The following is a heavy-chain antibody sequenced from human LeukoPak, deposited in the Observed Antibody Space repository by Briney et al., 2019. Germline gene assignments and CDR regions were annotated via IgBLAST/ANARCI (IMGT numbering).Heavy chain of an antibody. J-gene: IGHJ4*02. D-gene: IGHD6-19*01. CDR3: ATDRVYGSSGWYPYFVY. CDR2: FDPEDGET. Sequence: ASVKVSCTVSGYTLTELSMHWVRQAPGKGLEWMGGFDPEDGETIYAQKFQGRVTMTEDTSTDTAYMELSSLRSEDTAVYYCATDRVYGSSGWYPYFVYWGQGTLVTVSS. V-gene: IGHV1-24*01. CDR1: GYTLTELS.